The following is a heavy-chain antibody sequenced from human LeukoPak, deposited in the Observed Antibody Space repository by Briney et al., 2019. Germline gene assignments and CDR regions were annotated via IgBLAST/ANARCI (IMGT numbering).Heavy chain of an antibody. CDR1: GYTFTSYD. CDR3: ARVGPYDFWSGYYKGGFDY. J-gene: IGHJ4*02. Sequence: ASVTVSCKASGYTFTSYDINWVRQATGQGLEWMGWMNPNSGNTGYAQKFQGRVTMTRNTSISTAYMELSSLRSEDTAVYYCARVGPYDFWSGYYKGGFDYWGQGTLVTVSS. CDR2: MNPNSGNT. V-gene: IGHV1-8*01. D-gene: IGHD3-3*01.